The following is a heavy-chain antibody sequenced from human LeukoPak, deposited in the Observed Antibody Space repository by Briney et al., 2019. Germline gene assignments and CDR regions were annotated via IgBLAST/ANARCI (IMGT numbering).Heavy chain of an antibody. CDR1: GGSISSYY. V-gene: IGHV4-59*01. Sequence: SETLSLTCTVSGGSISSYYWSWIRQPPGRGLEWIGYIYYIGSTNYNPSLKSRGTISVDTSKNQFSLKLSSVTAADTAVYYCARHPTYYYDMDVWGQGTTVTVSS. J-gene: IGHJ6*02. CDR2: IYYIGST. CDR3: ARHPTYYYDMDV.